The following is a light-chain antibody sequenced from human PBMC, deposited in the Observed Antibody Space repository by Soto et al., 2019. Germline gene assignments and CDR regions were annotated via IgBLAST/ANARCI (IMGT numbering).Light chain of an antibody. CDR3: QQYGSSPPLT. CDR1: QSVSSSY. Sequence: EIVLTQSPGTLALSPGERATLSCRASQSVSSSYLAWYQQKPGQAPRLLIYGASSRATGIPDRFSGSGSGTAFTLTLSRLEPEDFAVYYCQQYGSSPPLTFGGGTKVEIK. J-gene: IGKJ4*01. CDR2: GAS. V-gene: IGKV3-20*01.